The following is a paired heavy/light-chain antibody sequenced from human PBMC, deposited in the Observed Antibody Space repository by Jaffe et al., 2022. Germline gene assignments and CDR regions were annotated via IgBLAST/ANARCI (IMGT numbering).Light chain of an antibody. V-gene: IGLV2-11*01. CDR1: SRDVGGYDY. CDR3: YSYAVNSVV. J-gene: IGLJ2*01. CDR2: NVR. Sequence: QSALTQPRSVSGSPGQSVTISCTGTSRDVGGYDYVSWYQQNPGKAPKLMIYNVRERPSGVPDRFSGSKSGNTASLTISGLQADDEADYYCYSYAVNSVVFGGGTKLTVL.
Heavy chain of an antibody. J-gene: IGHJ4*02. CDR2: LSYNGGQE. CDR1: GFTVANSG. D-gene: IGHD3-10*01. V-gene: IGHV3-30*02. Sequence: QVHLVESGGGVVQPGESLRLSCAASGFTVANSGMHWVRQAPGKGLEWLSFLSYNGGQEYYADSVKGRFTISRDGSKNTLYLQMNSLTPEDTAVYYCAKDRGHTWAGEYWGQGALVTVSS. CDR3: AKDRGHTWAGEY.